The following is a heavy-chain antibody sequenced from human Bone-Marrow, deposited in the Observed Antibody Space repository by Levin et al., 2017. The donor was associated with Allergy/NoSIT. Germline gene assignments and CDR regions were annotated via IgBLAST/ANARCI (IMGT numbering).Heavy chain of an antibody. CDR2: INHSGST. J-gene: IGHJ3*02. CDR3: AREGFLEWLLYRRIPSRGAFDI. V-gene: IGHV4-34*01. CDR1: GGSFSGYY. D-gene: IGHD3-3*01. Sequence: SQTLSLTCAVYGGSFSGYYWSWIRQPPGKGLEWIGEINHSGSTNYNPSLKSRVTISVDTSKNQFSLKLSSVTAADTAVYYCAREGFLEWLLYRRIPSRGAFDIWGQGTMVTVSS.